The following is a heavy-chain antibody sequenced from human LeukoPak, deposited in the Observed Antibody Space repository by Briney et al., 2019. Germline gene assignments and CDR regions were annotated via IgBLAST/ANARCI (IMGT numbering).Heavy chain of an antibody. CDR1: GFTFSSYS. Sequence: QPGGSLRLSCAASGFTFSSYSMNWVRQAPGKGLEWVSYISSSSSTIYYADSVKGRFTISRDNAKNSLYLQMNSLRTEDTALYYCAKDMGYSYGLPHYWGQGTLVTVSS. CDR2: ISSSSSTI. CDR3: AKDMGYSYGLPHY. D-gene: IGHD5-18*01. J-gene: IGHJ4*02. V-gene: IGHV3-48*04.